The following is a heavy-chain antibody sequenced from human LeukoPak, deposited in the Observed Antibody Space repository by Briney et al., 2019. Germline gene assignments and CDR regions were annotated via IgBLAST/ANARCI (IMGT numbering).Heavy chain of an antibody. D-gene: IGHD3-10*01. J-gene: IGHJ3*02. CDR2: IIPIFGTA. CDR3: AREFGLWDGSGLIKDAFDI. V-gene: IGHV1-69*13. CDR1: GGTFSSYA. Sequence: ASVKVSCKASGGTFSSYAISWVRQAPGQGLEWMGGIIPIFGTANYAQKFQGRVTITADESTSTAYMELSSLRSEDTAVYYCAREFGLWDGSGLIKDAFDIWGQGTMVTVSS.